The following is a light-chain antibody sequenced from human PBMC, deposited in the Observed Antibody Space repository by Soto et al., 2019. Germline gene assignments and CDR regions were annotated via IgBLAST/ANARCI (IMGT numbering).Light chain of an antibody. CDR1: TGAVTTGHY. CDR3: LLSYRGVGV. V-gene: IGLV7-46*01. Sequence: QAVVTQEPSLTVSPGGTVTLTCGSNTGAVTTGHYTYWFQQKPGQAPRTLIYDTNNKHSWTPARFSGSLLGGKAALTLSGAQPEDEADYYCLLSYRGVGVFGGGTQLTVL. J-gene: IGLJ2*01. CDR2: DTN.